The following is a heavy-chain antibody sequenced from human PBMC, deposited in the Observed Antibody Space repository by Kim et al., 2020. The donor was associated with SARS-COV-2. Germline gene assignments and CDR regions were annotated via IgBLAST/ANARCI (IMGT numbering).Heavy chain of an antibody. Sequence: SETLSLTCAVSGVSIRQNWWSWARQSPGKGLEWIGDIYHSGTTNYNPSRKSRVTMSVDTSKNQFSLKLISMTLGDTAMYYFARGGSGGLPAVDWFDPGGQGTLVAVSS. D-gene: IGHD6-25*01. J-gene: IGHJ5*02. V-gene: IGHV4-4*02. CDR3: ARGGSGGLPAVDWFDP. CDR2: IYHSGTT. CDR1: GVSIRQNW.